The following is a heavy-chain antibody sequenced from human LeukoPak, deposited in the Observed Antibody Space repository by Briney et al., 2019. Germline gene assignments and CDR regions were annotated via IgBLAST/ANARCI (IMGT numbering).Heavy chain of an antibody. CDR3: ARQQYASGNSYYLDY. D-gene: IGHD3-10*01. CDR1: GGSISSYY. CDR2: IYYSGST. V-gene: IGHV4-59*08. Sequence: SETLSLTCTVSGGSISSYYWSWVRPPPGKGLECIGYIYYSGSTKYNPSLKSRVTMSVDTSKNQFSLKLSSVTAADTAVYYCARQQYASGNSYYLDYWGQGTLVTVSS. J-gene: IGHJ4*02.